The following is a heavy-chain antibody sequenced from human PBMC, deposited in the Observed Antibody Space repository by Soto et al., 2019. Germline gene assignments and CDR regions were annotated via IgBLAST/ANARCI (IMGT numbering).Heavy chain of an antibody. CDR2: ISAYNGNT. CDR1: GGTFSSYA. J-gene: IGHJ6*02. CDR3: ARGPWSVLRFLEWLPGNGMDV. V-gene: IGHV1-18*01. D-gene: IGHD3-3*01. Sequence: ASVKVSCKASGGTFSSYAISWVRQAPGQGLEWMGWISAYNGNTNYAQKLQGRVTMTTDTSTSTAYMELRSLRSDDTAVYYCARGPWSVLRFLEWLPGNGMDVWGQGTTVTVSS.